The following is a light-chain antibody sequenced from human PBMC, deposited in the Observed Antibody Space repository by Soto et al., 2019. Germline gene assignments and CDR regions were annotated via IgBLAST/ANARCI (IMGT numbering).Light chain of an antibody. Sequence: QSVLTQPPSASETPGQTVTISCSGSTSNIGSNSVSWYQHLPGTAPKLLIYANYQRPSGVPDRFSGSKSGASASLTISGLQSVDEADYYCAVWDDTLHFGGGTKLTVL. J-gene: IGLJ2*01. V-gene: IGLV1-44*01. CDR1: TSNIGSNS. CDR2: ANY. CDR3: AVWDDTLH.